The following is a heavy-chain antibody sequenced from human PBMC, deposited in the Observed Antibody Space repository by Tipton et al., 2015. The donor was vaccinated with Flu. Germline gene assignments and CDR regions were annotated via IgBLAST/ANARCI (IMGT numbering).Heavy chain of an antibody. CDR2: IYHTGNT. Sequence: TLSLTCSVSGDSIGSGYYWGWIRQPPGKGLEWIGNIYHTGNTYYNSSLQSRATISLDSSRNRFSLKVTSVTAADTATYYCARRDYSNYVSQPKNWFDLWGQGILVTVSS. D-gene: IGHD4-11*01. CDR1: GDSIGSGYY. CDR3: ARRDYSNYVSQPKNWFDL. J-gene: IGHJ5*02. V-gene: IGHV4-38-2*01.